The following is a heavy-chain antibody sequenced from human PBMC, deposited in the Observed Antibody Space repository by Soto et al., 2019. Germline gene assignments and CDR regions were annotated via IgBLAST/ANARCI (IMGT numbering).Heavy chain of an antibody. CDR1: GYTFTSYA. CDR2: INAGNGNT. Sequence: ASVKVSCKASGYTFTSYAMHWVRQAPGQRLEWMGWINAGNGNTKYSQKFQGRVTITRDTSASTAYMELSSLRSEDTAVYYCARVLSPLRFTYYYYGMDVWGQGTTVTVS. CDR3: ARVLSPLRFTYYYYGMDV. V-gene: IGHV1-3*01. J-gene: IGHJ6*02. D-gene: IGHD3-16*01.